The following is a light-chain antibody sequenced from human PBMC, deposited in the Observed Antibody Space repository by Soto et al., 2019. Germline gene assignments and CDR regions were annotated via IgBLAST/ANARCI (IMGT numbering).Light chain of an antibody. CDR3: QQRSTWPRLT. CDR2: DTY. J-gene: IGKJ4*01. CDR1: QSVRSS. Sequence: EIVLTQSPATLSLSPGERATLSCRASQSVRSSLAWYQQRPGQAPRLLIYDTYSRATGIPARFSGSGSGTDFTLTIGSLEPEDFAVYYCQQRSTWPRLTFGGGTKVEIK. V-gene: IGKV3-11*01.